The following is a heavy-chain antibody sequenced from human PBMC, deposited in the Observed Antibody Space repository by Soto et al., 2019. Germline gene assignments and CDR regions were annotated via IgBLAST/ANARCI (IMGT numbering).Heavy chain of an antibody. CDR1: SGSVSNSNW. J-gene: IGHJ4*02. D-gene: IGHD6-13*01. CDR3: AKDSRYANSWACVHYFEY. V-gene: IGHV4-4*02. CDR2: IYHTGTT. Sequence: SETLSLTCVFSSGSVSNSNWWSWIRQPPGKGLEWIGEIYHTGTTNYNPSLKSRVTMSVDKSKNQFSLNLTSVTAADTAVYYCAKDSRYANSWACVHYFEYWGQGTRVTVSS.